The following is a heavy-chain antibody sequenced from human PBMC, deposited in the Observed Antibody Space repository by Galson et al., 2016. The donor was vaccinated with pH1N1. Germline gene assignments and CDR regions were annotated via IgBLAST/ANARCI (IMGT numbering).Heavy chain of an antibody. J-gene: IGHJ3*02. Sequence: QSGAEVKKPGESLKISCKASGYTFTTYWIAWVRQVPGKGLEWVGVVNPGGSSIRYSPPFQGQVTISRDKSISTAHLQWISLKAADTATYYCARQYDFGDYRGDAFDIWGQGTMVIVSS. D-gene: IGHD4-17*01. V-gene: IGHV5-51*03. CDR2: VNPGGSSI. CDR3: ARQYDFGDYRGDAFDI. CDR1: GYTFTTYW.